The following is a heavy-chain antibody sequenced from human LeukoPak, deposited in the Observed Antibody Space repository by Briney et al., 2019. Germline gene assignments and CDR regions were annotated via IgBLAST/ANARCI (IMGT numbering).Heavy chain of an antibody. CDR2: ISSDESIT. D-gene: IGHD3-16*01. CDR1: GFTFSNYW. V-gene: IGHV3-74*01. Sequence: GGSLRLSCAASGFTFSNYWMHWVRQAPGKGLVWVSRISSDESITSYADSVKGRFTISRDNSKNTLYLQVNSLRAEDTAVYYCAKVSFGTSDAFDIWGQGTMVTVSS. CDR3: AKVSFGTSDAFDI. J-gene: IGHJ3*02.